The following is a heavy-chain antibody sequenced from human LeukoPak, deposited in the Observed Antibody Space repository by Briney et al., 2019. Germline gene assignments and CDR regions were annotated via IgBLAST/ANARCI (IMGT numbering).Heavy chain of an antibody. D-gene: IGHD3-10*01. J-gene: IGHJ4*02. CDR3: ASTTTPYGGRTFFDY. V-gene: IGHV3-30-3*01. Sequence: PGRSLRLSCAAPGFTFSSYAMHWVRQAPGKGLEWVAIISYDGNNKYYADSVKGRFTISRDDSKNTLYLQMNSLRAEDTAVYYCASTTTPYGGRTFFDYWGQGTLVTVSS. CDR2: ISYDGNNK. CDR1: GFTFSSYA.